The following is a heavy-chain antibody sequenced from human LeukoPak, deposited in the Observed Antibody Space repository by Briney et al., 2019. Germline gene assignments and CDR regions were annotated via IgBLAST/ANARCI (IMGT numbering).Heavy chain of an antibody. J-gene: IGHJ4*02. CDR3: ARGFLRDGHTYTYSFDH. V-gene: IGHV4-34*01. Sequence: SETLSLTCAVYGGSFSGYYWSWIRQPPGKGLEWIGEINHSGSTNYNPSLKSRVTISVDTSKNQFSLKLSSVTAADTAVYYCARGFLRDGHTYTYSFDHWGQGALVTVSS. CDR1: GGSFSGYY. CDR2: INHSGST. D-gene: IGHD3-16*01.